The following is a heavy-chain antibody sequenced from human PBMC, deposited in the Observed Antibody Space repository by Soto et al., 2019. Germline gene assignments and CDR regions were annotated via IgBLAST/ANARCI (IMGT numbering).Heavy chain of an antibody. J-gene: IGHJ5*02. CDR3: ARGWGSVSYYSDH. CDR2: ISGAGDTT. CDR1: GFTFSNYA. V-gene: IGHV3-23*01. Sequence: EVQLLESGGGLVQPGGSLRVSCAASGFTFSNYAMSWVRQAPGKGLEWVSSISGAGDTTYSADSVMGRFTISRDNSKKTLYLKMNSLGAEYTAIYYCARGWGSVSYYSDHWGQGTLVTVSS. D-gene: IGHD3-10*01.